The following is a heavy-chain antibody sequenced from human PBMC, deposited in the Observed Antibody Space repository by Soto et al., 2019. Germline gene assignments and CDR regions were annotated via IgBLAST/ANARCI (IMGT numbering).Heavy chain of an antibody. Sequence: GGSLRLSCAASGFTFSSYWMSWVRQAPGNGLEWVANIKQDGSEKYYVDSVKGRFTISRDNAKNSLYLQMNSLRAEDTAVYYCARDKISSSWYAFDIWGQGTMVTVSS. CDR2: IKQDGSEK. J-gene: IGHJ3*02. CDR3: ARDKISSSWYAFDI. V-gene: IGHV3-7*01. CDR1: GFTFSSYW. D-gene: IGHD6-13*01.